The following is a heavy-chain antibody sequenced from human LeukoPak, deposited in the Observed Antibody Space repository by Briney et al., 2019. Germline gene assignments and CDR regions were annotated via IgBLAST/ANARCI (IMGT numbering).Heavy chain of an antibody. CDR3: ARHRGSGNNWFDP. V-gene: IGHV4-34*01. CDR1: GGSLSGYY. D-gene: IGHD3-10*01. CDR2: INHSGNT. J-gene: IGHJ5*02. Sequence: SETLSVTCAVYGGSLSGYYWGWIRQPPGKGLEWIGEINHSGNTNYNPSLKSRVTISVDTSKNQFSLKLNSVTAADTAVYYCARHRGSGNNWFDPWGQGTLVTVSS.